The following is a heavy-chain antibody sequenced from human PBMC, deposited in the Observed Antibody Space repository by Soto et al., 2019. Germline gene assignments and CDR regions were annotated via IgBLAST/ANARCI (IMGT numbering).Heavy chain of an antibody. Sequence: QVQLQESGPGLVKPSETLSLTCTVSGGSISSYYWSWIRQPPGKGLEWIGYIYSSGSTNYNPSLKSRVTMSVDTSKNQFSLKLSSLTAADTAVYYCARGGPAALDYWGQGTLVTVSS. CDR1: GGSISSYY. J-gene: IGHJ4*02. CDR2: IYSSGST. CDR3: ARGGPAALDY. V-gene: IGHV4-59*01. D-gene: IGHD6-13*01.